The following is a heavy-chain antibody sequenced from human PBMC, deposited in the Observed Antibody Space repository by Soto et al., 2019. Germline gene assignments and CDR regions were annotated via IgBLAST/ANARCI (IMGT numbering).Heavy chain of an antibody. D-gene: IGHD3-22*01. V-gene: IGHV1-2*04. Sequence: ASVKVSCKASGYTFSDSYMHWVRQAPGQGLEWMGWINPNRGGTNYAQKFQGWVTMTSDTFIITAYIELSRLKSDDTAVYYCARGKFYDSTGYYLDYWGQGTLVTVSS. CDR3: ARGKFYDSTGYYLDY. J-gene: IGHJ4*02. CDR1: GYTFSDSY. CDR2: INPNRGGT.